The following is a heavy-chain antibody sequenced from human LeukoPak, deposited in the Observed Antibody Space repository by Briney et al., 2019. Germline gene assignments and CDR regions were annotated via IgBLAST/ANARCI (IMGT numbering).Heavy chain of an antibody. Sequence: GGSLRLSCAASGFTFSSYWMQWVRQAPGKGLVWVSRLSPDGSSTTSADSVKGRFTISRDNAKNTLYLQIGSLRADDTAVYYCXRIXREAPGLPDLWVQGTLVTVSS. J-gene: IGHJ5*02. CDR1: GFTFSSYW. CDR3: XRIXREAPGLPDL. CDR2: LSPDGSST. V-gene: IGHV3-74*01. D-gene: IGHD5-12*01.